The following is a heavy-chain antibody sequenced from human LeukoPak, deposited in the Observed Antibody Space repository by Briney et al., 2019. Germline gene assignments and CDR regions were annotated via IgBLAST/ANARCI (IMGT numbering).Heavy chain of an antibody. J-gene: IGHJ4*02. CDR1: GGSISSYY. D-gene: IGHD1-1*01. CDR3: AREGTTGWAF. CDR2: IYYSGST. Sequence: SETLSLTCTGSGGSISSYYWSWIRQPPGKGLEWIGYIYYSGSTKYNPSFNSRVTMSVDTSKNQISLKLSSVTAADTAVYFCAREGTTGWAFWGQGTLVTVSS. V-gene: IGHV4-59*01.